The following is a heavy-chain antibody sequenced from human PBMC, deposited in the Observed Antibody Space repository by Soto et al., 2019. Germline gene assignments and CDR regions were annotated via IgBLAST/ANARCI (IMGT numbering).Heavy chain of an antibody. Sequence: GGSLRLSCAASGFTLSSYAMSWVRQAPGKGLEWVSAISGSGGSTYYADSVKGRFTISRDNSKNTLYLQMNSLRAEDTAVYYSANDLKRRGPPYYFDYWGQGTLVTVSS. CDR1: GFTLSSYA. CDR2: ISGSGGST. CDR3: ANDLKRRGPPYYFDY. V-gene: IGHV3-23*01. J-gene: IGHJ4*02.